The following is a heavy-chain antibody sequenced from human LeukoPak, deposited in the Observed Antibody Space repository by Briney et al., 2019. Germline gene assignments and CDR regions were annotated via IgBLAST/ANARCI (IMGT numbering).Heavy chain of an antibody. CDR3: ARGAQTMVLEN. CDR2: IIPIFGTA. V-gene: IGHV1-69*13. Sequence: VASVKVSCKASGGTFSSYAISWVRQAPGQGLEWMGGIIPIFGTANYAQKFQGRVTITADESTSTAYMELSSLRSEDTAVYCCARGAQTMVLENWGQGTLVTVSS. J-gene: IGHJ4*02. D-gene: IGHD3-10*01. CDR1: GGTFSSYA.